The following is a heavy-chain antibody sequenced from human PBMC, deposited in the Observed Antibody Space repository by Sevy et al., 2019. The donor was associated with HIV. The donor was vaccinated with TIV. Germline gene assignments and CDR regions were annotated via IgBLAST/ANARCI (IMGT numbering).Heavy chain of an antibody. V-gene: IGHV4-59*12. CDR3: AGQYSSWYVGPWEY. D-gene: IGHD6-13*01. CDR2: IYYSGRT. CDR1: GGSISSYY. Sequence: SETLCLTCTVSGGSISSYYWSWIRQPPGKGLEWIGYIYYSGRTNYNPSSKSRVTISADTSKNQFPLQLSSVTAADTAVYYGAGQYSSWYVGPWEYWGQGTLVTVSS. J-gene: IGHJ4*02.